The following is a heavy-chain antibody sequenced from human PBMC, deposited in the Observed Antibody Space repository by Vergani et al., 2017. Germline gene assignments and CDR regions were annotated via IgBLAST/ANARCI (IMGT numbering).Heavy chain of an antibody. CDR1: GYTFNVFY. CDR3: GRGLLPSPGAGHFAF. V-gene: IGHV1-2*02. J-gene: IGHJ4*02. Sequence: QVQLVQSGPEVKKPGASVRVSCKASGYTFNVFYIHWMRQAPGQGPEWMGWIVPNNGGTNYAQKFQGRVPMTRETPTRTAYMDLSSLGSADTAVYSGGRGLLPSPGAGHFAFWGQGTLV. CDR2: IVPNNGGT. D-gene: IGHD1-14*01.